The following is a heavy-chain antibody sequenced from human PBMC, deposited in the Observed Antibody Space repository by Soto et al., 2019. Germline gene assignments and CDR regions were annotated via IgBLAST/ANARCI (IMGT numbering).Heavy chain of an antibody. J-gene: IGHJ4*01. Sequence: EVQLLESGGGLVQPGGSLRLSCAASGFTFSDYDFHWVRQPPGKGLEWLSAIGSDGKRYYSGSVKGRFTISRENGEDSSYLQMNNLRVGDTAVYYCARRFCSGGRCPGIGFDFWGHGTLVTVSS. CDR1: GFTFSDYD. CDR3: ARRFCSGGRCPGIGFDF. V-gene: IGHV3-13*01. D-gene: IGHD2-15*01. CDR2: IGSDGKR.